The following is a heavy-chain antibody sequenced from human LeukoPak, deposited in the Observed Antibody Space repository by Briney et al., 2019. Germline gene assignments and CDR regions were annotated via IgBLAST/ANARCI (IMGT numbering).Heavy chain of an antibody. V-gene: IGHV3-23*01. Sequence: PGGSLRLSCAASGFTFSSYAMSWVRQAPGKGLEWVSAISGSGGSTYYADSVKGRFTISRDNSKNTLYLQMNSLRAEDTAVYYCAKDRPEYYYDSSGYYHWGQGTLATVSS. CDR2: ISGSGGST. D-gene: IGHD3-22*01. CDR1: GFTFSSYA. J-gene: IGHJ5*02. CDR3: AKDRPEYYYDSSGYYH.